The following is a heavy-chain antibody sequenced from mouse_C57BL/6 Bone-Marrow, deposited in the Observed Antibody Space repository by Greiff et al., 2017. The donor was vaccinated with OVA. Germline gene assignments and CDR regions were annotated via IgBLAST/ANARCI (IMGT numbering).Heavy chain of an antibody. CDR3: ATYYYGYCSH. CDR1: GYTFTSYC. CDR2: IDPKCGGT. D-gene: IGHD1-1*01. V-gene: IGHV1-72*01. J-gene: IGHJ2*02. Sequence: VQLQQSGAELVKPGASVKLSCKASGYTFTSYCMHWVKQRTGRGLEWIGRIDPKCGGTKYNEKFQGKATLTVDKPSITAYMQLSSLTSEDSAVYYCATYYYGYCSHWGQGTSLTVSS.